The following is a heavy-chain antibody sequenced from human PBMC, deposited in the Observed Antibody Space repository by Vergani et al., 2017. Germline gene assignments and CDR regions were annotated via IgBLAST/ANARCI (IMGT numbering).Heavy chain of an antibody. CDR1: GGTFSSYA. CDR2: IRGYNGNT. J-gene: IGHJ4*02. Sequence: QVQLVQSGAEVKKPGSSVKVSCKASGGTFSSYAISWVRQAPGQGLEWMGWIRGYNGNTNYAQKLQGRVTMTTDTSTSTAYMELRSLRSDDTAVYYCARDDIEVYYGRGSYFDYWGQGTLVTVSS. D-gene: IGHD3-10*01. V-gene: IGHV1-18*01. CDR3: ARDDIEVYYGRGSYFDY.